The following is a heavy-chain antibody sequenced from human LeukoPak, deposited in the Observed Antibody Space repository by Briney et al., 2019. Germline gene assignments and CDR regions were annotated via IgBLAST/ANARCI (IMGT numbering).Heavy chain of an antibody. J-gene: IGHJ3*02. CDR3: AISGNDAFDI. CDR2: INPSGGST. Sequence: GASVKVSCKASGYTFTSYYMHWVRQAPGQGLEWMGIINPSGGSTSYAQKFQGRVTMTEDTSTDTAYLELGSLRSEDTAVYYCAISGNDAFDIWGQGTMVTVSS. D-gene: IGHD2-15*01. CDR1: GYTFTSYY. V-gene: IGHV1-46*01.